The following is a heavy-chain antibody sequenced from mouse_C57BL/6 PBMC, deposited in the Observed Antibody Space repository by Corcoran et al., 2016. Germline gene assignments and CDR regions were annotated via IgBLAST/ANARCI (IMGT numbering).Heavy chain of an antibody. J-gene: IGHJ1*03. CDR3: ARDNYYGSRDWYFDV. Sequence: QIQLVQSGPELKKPGETVKISCKASGYTFTTYGMSWVKQAPGKGLKWMGWINTYSGVPTYADDFKGRFAFSLETSASTAYLQINNLKNEDTATYFCARDNYYGSRDWYFDVWGTGTTVTGSS. V-gene: IGHV9-3*01. CDR1: GYTFTTYG. CDR2: INTYSGVP. D-gene: IGHD1-1*01.